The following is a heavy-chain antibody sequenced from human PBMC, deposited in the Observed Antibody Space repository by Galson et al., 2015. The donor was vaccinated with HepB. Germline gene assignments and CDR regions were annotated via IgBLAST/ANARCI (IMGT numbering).Heavy chain of an antibody. D-gene: IGHD3-16*01. CDR1: GFTFSNYG. V-gene: IGHV3-23*01. Sequence: SLRLSCAASGFTFSNYGMAGVRQAPGKGLEWVSGIRGSASSTYYADSVKGRFTISRDNSKNTLYLQMSSLRAEDTAVYYCAKVWGLKFGGVINAFDIWGQGTMVTVSS. CDR3: AKVWGLKFGGVINAFDI. J-gene: IGHJ3*02. CDR2: IRGSASST.